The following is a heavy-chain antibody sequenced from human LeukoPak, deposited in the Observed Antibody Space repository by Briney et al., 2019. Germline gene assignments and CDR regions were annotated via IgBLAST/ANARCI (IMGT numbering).Heavy chain of an antibody. CDR1: GFTFSSYW. V-gene: IGHV3-7*01. CDR2: IKQDGSEK. D-gene: IGHD2-15*01. CDR3: AGDRVVVVAGYWYFDL. J-gene: IGHJ2*01. Sequence: GGSLRLSCAASGFTFSSYWMSWVRQAPGKGLEWVANIKQDGSEKYYVDSVKGRFTISRDNAKNSLYLQMNSLRAEDTAVYYCAGDRVVVVAGYWYFDLWGRGTLVTVSS.